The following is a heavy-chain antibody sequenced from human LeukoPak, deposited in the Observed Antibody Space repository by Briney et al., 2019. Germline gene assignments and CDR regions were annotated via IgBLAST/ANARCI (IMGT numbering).Heavy chain of an antibody. D-gene: IGHD2-2*01. V-gene: IGHV1-3*01. CDR2: INAGNGNT. CDR3: ARDMERGIVVVPAAI. Sequence: VASVKFSCKASGYTITSYAMHWVRQAPGQRLEWMGWINAGNGNTKYSQKFQGRVTITRDTSASTAYMELSSLRSEDTAVYYCARDMERGIVVVPAAIWGQGTLVTVSS. CDR1: GYTITSYA. J-gene: IGHJ4*02.